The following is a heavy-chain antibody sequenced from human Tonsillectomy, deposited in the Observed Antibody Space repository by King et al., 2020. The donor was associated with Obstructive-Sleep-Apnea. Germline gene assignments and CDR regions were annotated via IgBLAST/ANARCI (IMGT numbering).Heavy chain of an antibody. CDR3: AKSTGVATRGYDY. J-gene: IGHJ4*02. CDR2: ISGSGGRT. V-gene: IGHV3-23*04. D-gene: IGHD5-12*01. CDR1: GFTFSSYA. Sequence: VQLVESGGGLVQPGGSLRLSCAASGFTFSSYAMSWVRQAPGTGLEWVSAISGSGGRTYYAYSVKSRFTISRDTSKNTLYLQMNSLRAEDTAVYYCAKSTGVATRGYDYWGQGTLVTVSS.